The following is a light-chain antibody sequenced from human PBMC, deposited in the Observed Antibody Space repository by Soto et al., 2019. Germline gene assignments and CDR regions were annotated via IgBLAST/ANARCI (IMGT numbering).Light chain of an antibody. CDR2: GIS. J-gene: IGKJ4*01. V-gene: IGKV3-15*01. CDR3: QQYNNWPHT. CDR1: QSVTTY. Sequence: AMTKSAASLDVSPGEAATLXCRASQSVTTYLAWYQQSADQAPRHLIYGISTRAPDSPASFSGSGSGTAFTRTISGLQSEDFAVYYGQQYNNWPHTLGGGTKVDIK.